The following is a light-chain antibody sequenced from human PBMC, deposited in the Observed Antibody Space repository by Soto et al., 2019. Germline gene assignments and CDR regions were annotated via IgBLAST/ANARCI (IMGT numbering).Light chain of an antibody. V-gene: IGKV3-11*01. Sequence: EIVLTQSPDTLSLSPGERATLSCWASQSVSNFLMWYQQKRGQAPRLLIYDASNRATGIPARFSGSGSGTDFTLTISSLEPEYFAVYYCQQRNNWPWTFGQGTKVEIK. CDR3: QQRNNWPWT. CDR2: DAS. J-gene: IGKJ1*01. CDR1: QSVSNF.